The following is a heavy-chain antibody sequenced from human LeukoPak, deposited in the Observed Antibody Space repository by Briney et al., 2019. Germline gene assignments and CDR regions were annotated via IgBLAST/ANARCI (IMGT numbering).Heavy chain of an antibody. CDR1: GFIFDDYA. CDR3: TKNGGYSDAFDI. D-gene: IGHD3-10*01. V-gene: IGHV3-43*02. CDR2: ISGDGGST. J-gene: IGHJ3*02. Sequence: TGGSLRLSCAASGFIFDDYAMHWVRQAPGKGLEWVSLISGDGGSTYYTDSVKGRFTISRDNSKHSLYLQMNSLRTEDTALYYCTKNGGYSDAFDIWGQGTMVTVSS.